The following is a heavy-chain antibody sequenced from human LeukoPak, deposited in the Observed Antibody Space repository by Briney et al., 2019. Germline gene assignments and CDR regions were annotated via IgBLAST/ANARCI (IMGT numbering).Heavy chain of an antibody. CDR2: IIPIFGTA. CDR1: GGTFSSYA. D-gene: IGHD4-23*01. Sequence: SVKVSCKASGGTFSSYAISWVRQAPGQGLEWMGGIIPIFGTANYAQKFQGRVTITTDESTSTAYMELSSLRSEDTAVYYCARETVEQGAEDAFDIWGQGTMVTVSS. V-gene: IGHV1-69*05. CDR3: ARETVEQGAEDAFDI. J-gene: IGHJ3*02.